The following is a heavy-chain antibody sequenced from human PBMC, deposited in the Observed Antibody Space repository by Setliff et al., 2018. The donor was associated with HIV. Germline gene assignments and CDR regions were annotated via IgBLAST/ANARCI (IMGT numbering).Heavy chain of an antibody. Sequence: PSETLSLTCAVSGGSISGSKWWHWVRQPPGKGLEWIGEIFHTGSTNYNPSLKSRVTISVDKSKNQVSMNLTSVTAADTAIYYCARPQHIHVPYAFDIWGQGTMVTVSS. V-gene: IGHV4-4*02. CDR2: IFHTGST. CDR3: ARPQHIHVPYAFDI. J-gene: IGHJ3*02. D-gene: IGHD2-21*01. CDR1: GGSISGSKW.